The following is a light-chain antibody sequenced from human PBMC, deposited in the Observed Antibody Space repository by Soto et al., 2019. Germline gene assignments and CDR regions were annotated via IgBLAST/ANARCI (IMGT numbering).Light chain of an antibody. CDR1: QSISSW. J-gene: IGKJ2*01. V-gene: IGKV1-5*03. CDR2: KAS. Sequence: DIQMTQSPSTLSASVGDRVTITCRASQSISSWLAWYQQKPGKAPKLLIYKASSLESGVPSRFSGSASGTDFTLTISSLLPEDFATYYCQQSYNNPRTFGQGTILEIK. CDR3: QQSYNNPRT.